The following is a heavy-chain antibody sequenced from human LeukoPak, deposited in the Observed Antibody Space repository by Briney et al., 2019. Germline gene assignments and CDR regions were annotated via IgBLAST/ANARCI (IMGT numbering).Heavy chain of an antibody. CDR3: ARLGSDCGGGNCY. V-gene: IGHV1-18*01. J-gene: IGHJ4*02. D-gene: IGHD2-15*01. Sequence: ASVRVSCKASGYTFTTSGITWVRQAPGQGLEWMGWINTYNGNTNYAQNLQGRVTMTTDTSTSTAYMELRSLTSDDTPVYYCARLGSDCGGGNCYWGQGTLVTVSS. CDR2: INTYNGNT. CDR1: GYTFTTSG.